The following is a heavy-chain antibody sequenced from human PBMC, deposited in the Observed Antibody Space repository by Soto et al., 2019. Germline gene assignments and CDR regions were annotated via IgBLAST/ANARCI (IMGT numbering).Heavy chain of an antibody. CDR1: GGYVTSDEDY. J-gene: IGHJ4*02. D-gene: IGHD5-18*01. CDR3: ATESGSTYGYFDH. CDR2: ISNSGST. Sequence: QMHLQESGPGLVKPSETLSLTCTVSGGYVTSDEDYWTWIRQSPGKGLEWNGYISNSGSTGYNPSLKTRLSMSVDRSKHQCTLRLTSVTAADTAVYSCATESGSTYGYFDHWGQGTQVTVSS. V-gene: IGHV4-30-4*01.